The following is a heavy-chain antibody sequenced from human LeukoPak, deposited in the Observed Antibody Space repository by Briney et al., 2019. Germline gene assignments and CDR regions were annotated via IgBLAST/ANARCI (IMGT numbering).Heavy chain of an antibody. CDR1: GGSISSYY. CDR2: IYYSGST. J-gene: IGHJ6*02. D-gene: IGHD2-2*01. Sequence: SETLSLTCTVSGGSISSYYWSWIRQPPGKGLEWIGYIYYSGSTNYNPSPKSRVTISVDTSKNQFSLKLSSVTAADTAVYYCAREHQHYYYYGMDVWGQGTTVTVSS. CDR3: AREHQHYYYYGMDV. V-gene: IGHV4-59*01.